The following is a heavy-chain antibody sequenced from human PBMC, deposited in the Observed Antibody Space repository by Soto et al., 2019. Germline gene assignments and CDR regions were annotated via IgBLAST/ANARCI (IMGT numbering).Heavy chain of an antibody. Sequence: SETLSLTCAVSGYSISSSNWWGWIRQPPGKGLEWIGNSHYSGSAYYNPSLKSRVTISVDTSKNQVSLKLSSVTAADTAVYYCVRTANWLDPWGQGTLVTVSS. CDR1: GYSISSSNW. J-gene: IGHJ5*02. CDR3: VRTANWLDP. CDR2: SHYSGSA. V-gene: IGHV4-38-2*01.